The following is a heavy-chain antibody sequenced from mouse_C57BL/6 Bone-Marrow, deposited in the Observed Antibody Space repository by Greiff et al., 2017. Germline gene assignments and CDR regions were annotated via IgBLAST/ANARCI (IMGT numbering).Heavy chain of an antibody. CDR1: GFNIKDAY. Sequence: VQLQQSGAELVRPGASVKLSCTASGFNIKDAYMPWVKQRPEQGLEWIGWIEPEHGDTEYASKFQGKATITAATSSNTAYLQLSSLTSEDTAVYYCTIYYDYVYFDYWGQGTTLTVSS. V-gene: IGHV14-4*01. D-gene: IGHD2-4*01. J-gene: IGHJ2*01. CDR2: IEPEHGDT. CDR3: TIYYDYVYFDY.